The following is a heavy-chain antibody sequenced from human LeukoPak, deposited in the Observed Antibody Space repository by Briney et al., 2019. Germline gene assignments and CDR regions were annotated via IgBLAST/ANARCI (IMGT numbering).Heavy chain of an antibody. CDR3: ARDQEAYCSSTSCYEYYYYMDV. V-gene: IGHV4-61*02. CDR1: GGSISSGSYY. J-gene: IGHJ6*03. Sequence: PSETLSLTCAVSGGSISSGSYYWSWIRQPAGKGLEWIGRIYTSGSTNYNPSLKSRVTISVDTSKNQFSLKLSSVTAADTAVYYCARDQEAYCSSTSCYEYYYYMDVWGKGTTVTISS. D-gene: IGHD2-2*01. CDR2: IYTSGST.